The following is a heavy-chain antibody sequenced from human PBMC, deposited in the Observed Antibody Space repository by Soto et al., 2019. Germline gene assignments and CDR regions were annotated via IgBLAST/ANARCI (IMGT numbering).Heavy chain of an antibody. Sequence: QVQLVESGGGVVQPGRSLRLSCAASGFTFSSSAMHWVRQVPGKGLEWVAIIWHDGSNKYYGDYVKGRFTISRDNSKNTVSLQMNSLRAEDTAMYYCARDVAGSGSHFDYWGQGILVTVSS. V-gene: IGHV3-33*01. CDR3: ARDVAGSGSHFDY. D-gene: IGHD3-10*01. CDR2: IWHDGSNK. CDR1: GFTFSSSA. J-gene: IGHJ4*02.